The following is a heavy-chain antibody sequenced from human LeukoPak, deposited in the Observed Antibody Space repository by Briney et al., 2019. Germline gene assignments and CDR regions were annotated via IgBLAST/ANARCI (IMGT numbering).Heavy chain of an antibody. D-gene: IGHD2-21*02. CDR3: AKDGSEWAYCGGDCSSDYFDY. CDR2: ISGSGGST. J-gene: IGHJ4*02. CDR1: GFTFSSYA. V-gene: IGHV3-23*01. Sequence: GGSLRLSCAASGFTFSSYAMSWVRQAPGKGLEWVSAISGSGGSTYYADSVNGRFTISRDNSKNTLYLQMNSLRAEDTAVYYCAKDGSEWAYCGGDCSSDYFDYWGQGTLVTVSS.